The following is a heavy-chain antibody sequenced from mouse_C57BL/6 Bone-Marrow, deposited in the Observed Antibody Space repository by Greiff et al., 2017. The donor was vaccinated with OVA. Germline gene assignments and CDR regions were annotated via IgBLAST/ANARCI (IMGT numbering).Heavy chain of an antibody. CDR2: ISDGGSYT. Sequence: EVKLVESGGGLVKPGGSLKLSCAASGFTFSSYAMSWVRQTPEKRLEWVATISDGGSYTYYPDNVKGRFTISRDNAKNNLYLQMSHLKAEDTAMYDCARDYYVRDYWGQGTTLTVSS. CDR3: ARDYYVRDY. CDR1: GFTFSSYA. V-gene: IGHV5-4*01. J-gene: IGHJ2*01. D-gene: IGHD1-1*01.